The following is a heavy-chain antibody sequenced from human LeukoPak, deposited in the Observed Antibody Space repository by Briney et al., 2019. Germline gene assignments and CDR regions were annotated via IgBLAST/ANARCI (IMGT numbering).Heavy chain of an antibody. CDR3: AKRYCSSTSCHRFDY. V-gene: IGHV3-23*01. Sequence: GGSLRLSCAASGFSFSDYAMNWVRQAPGKGLEWVSSISGTTGNKYYIESVKGRFTISRDNSKNMLYLQMNSLRAEDTAVYYCAKRYCSSTSCHRFDYWGQGTLVTVSS. CDR1: GFSFSDYA. J-gene: IGHJ4*02. D-gene: IGHD2-2*01. CDR2: ISGTTGNK.